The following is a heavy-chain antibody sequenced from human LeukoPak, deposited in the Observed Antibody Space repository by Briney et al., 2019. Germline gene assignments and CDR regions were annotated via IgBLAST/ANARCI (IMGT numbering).Heavy chain of an antibody. CDR3: AKDRIVGATLYYYYYGMDV. D-gene: IGHD1-26*01. J-gene: IGHJ6*02. CDR2: ISYDGSNK. V-gene: IGHV3-30*18. Sequence: GSLRLSCAASGFTFSSYGMHWVRQAPGKGLEWVAVISYDGSNKYYADSVKGRFTISRDNSKNTLYLQMNSLRAEDTAVYYCAKDRIVGATLYYYYYGMDVWGQGTTVTVSS. CDR1: GFTFSSYG.